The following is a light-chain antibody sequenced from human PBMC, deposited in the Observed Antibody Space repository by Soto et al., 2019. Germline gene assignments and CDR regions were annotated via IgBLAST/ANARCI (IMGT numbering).Light chain of an antibody. Sequence: DIQMTQSPSTLSASVGDRVTITCRASQSISSWLAWYQQKPGKAPKLLIYDASSLESGVPSRFSGSASGTEFTLTIRSLQLDDFATYYCQQYRTFGQGTKLEIK. CDR2: DAS. V-gene: IGKV1-5*01. CDR3: QQYRT. CDR1: QSISSW. J-gene: IGKJ2*01.